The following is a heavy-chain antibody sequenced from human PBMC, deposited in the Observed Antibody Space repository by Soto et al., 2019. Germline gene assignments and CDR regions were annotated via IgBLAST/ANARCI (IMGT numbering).Heavy chain of an antibody. D-gene: IGHD5-18*01. V-gene: IGHV4-30-4*01. J-gene: IGHJ5*02. CDR3: ARGRGYSYGLDP. CDR1: GSSISSSNHY. Sequence: PSETLSLTCTVSGSSISSSNHYWSWIRQPPGEGLEWIGFISYSGTTSYSTSLKRRLAISLDTSKNQFYLSLRSVTAADTAVYYCARGRGYSYGLDPWGQGTLVTVS. CDR2: ISYSGTT.